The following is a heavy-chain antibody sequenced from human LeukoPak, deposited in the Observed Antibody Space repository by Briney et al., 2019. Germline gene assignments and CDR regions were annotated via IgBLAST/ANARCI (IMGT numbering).Heavy chain of an antibody. J-gene: IGHJ4*02. D-gene: IGHD2-15*01. Sequence: PGGSLRLSCAASGFIVSSNYMSWVRQAPGNGLEWVSVIYSGGSTYYADSVKGRFTISRDNSKNTLYLRMNSLRAEDTAVYYCASTHLGYCSSVSCQDDYWGQGTLVTVSS. V-gene: IGHV3-53*01. CDR3: ASTHLGYCSSVSCQDDY. CDR1: GFIVSSNY. CDR2: IYSGGST.